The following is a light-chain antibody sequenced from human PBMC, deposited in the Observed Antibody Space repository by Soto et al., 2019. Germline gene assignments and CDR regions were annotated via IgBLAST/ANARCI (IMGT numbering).Light chain of an antibody. Sequence: DVRMTQSPSTLSASVGDRVTITCRAGQNIRAWLAWYQQKPGKAPKPLIHGASILESGVSSRFSGSASGTEFTLTISSLQPDDFGTYYCQQYLSTRTFGQGPKVEVK. CDR3: QQYLSTRT. CDR2: GAS. CDR1: QNIRAW. V-gene: IGKV1-5*03. J-gene: IGKJ1*01.